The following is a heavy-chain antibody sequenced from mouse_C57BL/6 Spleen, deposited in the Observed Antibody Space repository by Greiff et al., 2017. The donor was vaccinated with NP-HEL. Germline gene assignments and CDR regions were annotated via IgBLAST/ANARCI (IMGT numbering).Heavy chain of an antibody. D-gene: IGHD1-1*01. J-gene: IGHJ1*03. CDR1: GYTFTDYN. V-gene: IGHV1-18*01. CDR3: ARGGITTVNWYFDV. CDR2: INPNNGGT. Sequence: VQLKESGPELVKPGASVKIPCKASGYTFTDYNMDWVKQSHGKSLEWIGDINPNNGGTNYNQKFKGKATLTVDKSSSTAYMELRSLTSEDTAVYYCARGGITTVNWYFDVWGTGTTVTVSS.